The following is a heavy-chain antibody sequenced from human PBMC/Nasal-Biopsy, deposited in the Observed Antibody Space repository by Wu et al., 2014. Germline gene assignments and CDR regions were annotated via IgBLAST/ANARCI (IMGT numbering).Heavy chain of an antibody. D-gene: IGHD5-12*01. CDR3: ARDLYGFVDKGLEEDY. CDR1: GFNFHYFG. V-gene: IGHV3-30*03. J-gene: IGHJ4*02. Sequence: LRLSCAASGFNFHYFGMHWVRQAPGKGLEWVAAISEDGIEKYYAESVEGRFSISRDNPKKTLSLQMNRLRAEDTAIYYCARDLYGFVDKGLEEDYWGQGTLVTVSS. CDR2: ISEDGIEK.